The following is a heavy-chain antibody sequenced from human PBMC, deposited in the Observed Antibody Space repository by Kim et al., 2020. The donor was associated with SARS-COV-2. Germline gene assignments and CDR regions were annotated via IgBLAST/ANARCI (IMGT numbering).Heavy chain of an antibody. Sequence: ASVKVSCKASGYTFTSYGISWVRQAPGQGLEWMGWISAYNGNTNYAQKLQGRVTMTTDTSTSTAYMELRSLRSDDTAVYYCARDHRRDGRGVVSSSWYDYWGQGTLVTVSS. CDR3: ARDHRRDGRGVVSSSWYDY. D-gene: IGHD6-13*01. CDR1: GYTFTSYG. CDR2: ISAYNGNT. J-gene: IGHJ4*02. V-gene: IGHV1-18*01.